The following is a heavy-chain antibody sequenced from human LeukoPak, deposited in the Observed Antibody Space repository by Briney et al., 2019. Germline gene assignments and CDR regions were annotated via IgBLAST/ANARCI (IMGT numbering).Heavy chain of an antibody. V-gene: IGHV3-30*18. CDR3: AKGPGRIYCSGGSCYLDY. J-gene: IGHJ4*02. CDR2: ISYDGSNK. CDR1: GFTFSSYG. Sequence: PGGSLRLSCAASGFTFSSYGMHWVRQAPGEGLEWVAVISYDGSNKYYADSVKGRFTISRDNSKNTLYLQMNSLRAEDTAVYYCAKGPGRIYCSGGSCYLDYWGQGTLVTVSS. D-gene: IGHD2-15*01.